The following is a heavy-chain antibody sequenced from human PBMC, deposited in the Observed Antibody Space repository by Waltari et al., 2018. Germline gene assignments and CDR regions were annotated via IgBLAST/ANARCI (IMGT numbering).Heavy chain of an antibody. J-gene: IGHJ5*02. Sequence: QVQLQESGPGLVKPSETLSLTCTVSGYSISSGYYWGWIRQPPGKGLEWIGSIYHSGSTYYNPSLKSRVTISVDTSKTQFSLKLSSVTAADTAVYYCARSRLGYCSSTSCYTDLDWFDPWGQGTLVTVSS. CDR2: IYHSGST. CDR1: GYSISSGYY. CDR3: ARSRLGYCSSTSCYTDLDWFDP. V-gene: IGHV4-38-2*02. D-gene: IGHD2-2*02.